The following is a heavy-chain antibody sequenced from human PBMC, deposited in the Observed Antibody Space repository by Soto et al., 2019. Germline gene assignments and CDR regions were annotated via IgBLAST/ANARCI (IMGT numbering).Heavy chain of an antibody. D-gene: IGHD3-16*01. J-gene: IGHJ4*02. CDR1: GFNFSSYD. Sequence: EVQLVESGGGLVQPGGSLRLSCAASGFNFSSYDMHWVRQATGRGLEWVSAIGIAGDTYYPDSVKGRFTISRENAKNSSYLQMNSLRAGDTAVYYCARVRLGGLDYWGQGTLVIFSS. V-gene: IGHV3-13*04. CDR3: ARVRLGGLDY. CDR2: IGIAGDT.